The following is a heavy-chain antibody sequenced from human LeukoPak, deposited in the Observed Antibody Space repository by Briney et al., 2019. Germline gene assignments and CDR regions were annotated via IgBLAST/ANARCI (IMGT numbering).Heavy chain of an antibody. J-gene: IGHJ4*02. CDR3: AKAGYSSSWYVDY. Sequence: GRSLRLSCAASGFTFSSYGMHWVRQAPGKGLEWVAVIWYDGSNKYYADSVKGRFTISRDNSKNTLYLQMNSLRAEDTAVYYCAKAGYSSSWYVDYWGQGTLVTVSS. D-gene: IGHD6-13*01. CDR1: GFTFSSYG. CDR2: IWYDGSNK. V-gene: IGHV3-33*06.